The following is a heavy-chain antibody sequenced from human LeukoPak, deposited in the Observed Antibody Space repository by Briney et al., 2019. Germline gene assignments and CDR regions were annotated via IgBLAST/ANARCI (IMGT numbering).Heavy chain of an antibody. CDR3: ARGGPYCGGDCYGAYYYYYMDV. CDR1: GGSFSGYY. V-gene: IGHV4-34*01. Sequence: PSETLSLTCAVYGGSFSGYYWSWIRQPPGKGLEWIGEINHSGSTNYNPSLKSRVTISVDTSKNQFSLKLSSVTAADTAVYYCARGGPYCGGDCYGAYYYYYMDVWGKGTTVTVSS. J-gene: IGHJ6*03. D-gene: IGHD2-21*02. CDR2: INHSGST.